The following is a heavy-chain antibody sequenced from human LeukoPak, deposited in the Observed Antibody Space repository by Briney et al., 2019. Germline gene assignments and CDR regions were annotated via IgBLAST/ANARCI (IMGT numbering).Heavy chain of an antibody. J-gene: IGHJ4*02. CDR2: IYPGDSDT. CDR3: ARHWRGYCSGSGCSAIDY. D-gene: IGHD2-15*01. CDR1: GYSFTSYW. V-gene: IGHV5-51*01. Sequence: GESLKISCKGSGYSFTSYWIGWVRQMPGKGLEWMGIIYPGDSDTRYSPSFQGQVTISADKSISTAYLQWSSLKASDTAIYYGARHWRGYCSGSGCSAIDYWGGGTLVTVSS.